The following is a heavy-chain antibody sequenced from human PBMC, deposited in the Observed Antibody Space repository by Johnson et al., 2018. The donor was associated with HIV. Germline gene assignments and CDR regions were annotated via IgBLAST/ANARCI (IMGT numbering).Heavy chain of an antibody. D-gene: IGHD6-6*01. CDR3: ARVELLHIAARRPDAFDI. CDR2: ISGSGGRT. Sequence: VQLVESGGGLVQPGGSLRLSCAASGFTLGSYAMSWVRQASGKGLQWVSSISGSGGRTYYADSVKGRFTISRDNSKNTLYLQMNNLRAEDTAVYYCARVELLHIAARRPDAFDIWGQGTMVTVSS. CDR1: GFTLGSYA. V-gene: IGHV3-23*04. J-gene: IGHJ3*02.